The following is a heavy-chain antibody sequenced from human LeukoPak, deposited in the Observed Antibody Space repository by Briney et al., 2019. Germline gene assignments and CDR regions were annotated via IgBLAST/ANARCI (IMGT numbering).Heavy chain of an antibody. D-gene: IGHD4-23*01. V-gene: IGHV4-38-2*02. CDR3: ARDYGGNSDY. CDR2: IYHSGST. Sequence: PSETLSLTCTVSGYSISSGYYWGRIRQPPGKGLEWIGSIYHSGSTYYNPSLKSRVTISVDTSKNQFSLKLSSVTAADTAVYYCARDYGGNSDYWGQGTLVTVSS. J-gene: IGHJ4*02. CDR1: GYSISSGYY.